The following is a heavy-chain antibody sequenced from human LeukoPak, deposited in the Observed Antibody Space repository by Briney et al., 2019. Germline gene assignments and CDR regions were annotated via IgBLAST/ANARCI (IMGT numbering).Heavy chain of an antibody. CDR3: VGNGYRSKEFDY. CDR2: ISWNSGSI. V-gene: IGHV3-9*01. Sequence: GGSLRLSCAASGFTFDDYAMHWVRQAPGKGLEWVSGISWNSGSIGYADSVKGRFTISRDNAKNSLYLQMNSLRAEDTALYYCVGNGYRSKEFDYWGQGTLVTVSS. D-gene: IGHD5-24*01. CDR1: GFTFDDYA. J-gene: IGHJ4*02.